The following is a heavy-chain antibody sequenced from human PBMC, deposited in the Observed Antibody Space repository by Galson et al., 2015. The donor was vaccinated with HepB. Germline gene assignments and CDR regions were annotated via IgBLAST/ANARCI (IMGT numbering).Heavy chain of an antibody. V-gene: IGHV3-30*04. D-gene: IGHD6-19*01. J-gene: IGHJ4*02. CDR1: GFTFSSYA. CDR3: ARDAVAGTLDY. CDR2: ISYDGSNK. Sequence: SLRLSCAASGFTFSSYAMHWVRQAPGKGLEWVAVISYDGSNKYYADSVKGRFTISRDNSKNTLYLQMNSLRAEDTAVYYCARDAVAGTLDYWGQGTLVTVSS.